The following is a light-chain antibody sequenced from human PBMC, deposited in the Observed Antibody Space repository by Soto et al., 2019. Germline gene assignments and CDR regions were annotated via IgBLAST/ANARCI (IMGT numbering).Light chain of an antibody. CDR2: DAT. J-gene: IGLJ1*01. CDR3: CSYAGSYTVV. Sequence: QSVLTQSRSVSGSPGQSVTISCTGTSSDIGAYNFVSWYQPHPDKAPKVMIYDATKRPSGVPDRFSGSKSGTTASLTISGLQDEDEADYYCCSYAGSYTVVFGTGTKVTVL. CDR1: SSDIGAYNF. V-gene: IGLV2-11*01.